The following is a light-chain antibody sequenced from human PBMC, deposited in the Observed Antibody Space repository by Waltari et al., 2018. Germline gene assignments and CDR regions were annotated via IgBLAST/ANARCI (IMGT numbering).Light chain of an antibody. CDR3: QHGYGAPFS. CDR1: QAISSN. CDR2: RAS. J-gene: IGKJ2*03. Sequence: IQMTQSPSSLSASVGDRVTITCQASQAISSNLAWYQQKPGKAPKLLIYRASTLQSGVPPRFSGSGSGTDFTLTINSLEPEDFATYYCQHGYGAPFSFGPGTKLDIK. V-gene: IGKV1-6*02.